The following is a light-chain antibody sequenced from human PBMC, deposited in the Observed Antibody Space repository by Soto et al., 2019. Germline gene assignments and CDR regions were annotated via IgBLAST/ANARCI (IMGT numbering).Light chain of an antibody. Sequence: DIEMTQSPLSLPVTPGEPASISCRSSQSLLHSNGYSYLDWYLQKPGQSPQLLIYLGSNRASGVPDRSTGSGSGTDFTLRISRVEAEDVGIYYCMQALQTPLTFGGGTKVEIK. J-gene: IGKJ4*01. CDR1: QSLLHSNGYSY. CDR2: LGS. CDR3: MQALQTPLT. V-gene: IGKV2-28*01.